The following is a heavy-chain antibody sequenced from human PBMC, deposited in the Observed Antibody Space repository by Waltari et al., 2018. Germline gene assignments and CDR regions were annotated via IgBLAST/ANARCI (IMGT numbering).Heavy chain of an antibody. CDR1: GFIFSNAW. Sequence: EVQLVESGGGLVKPGGSLRLSWAAPGFIFSNAWMTWVRQPPGKGLGWVGRIKRNTDGATTHYSAPVRGRFTISRDDSKDTVYLQMSGLKTEDTAVYYCTSRRDYYDSSGYDYWGQGTLVTVSS. CDR2: IKRNTDGATT. CDR3: TSRRDYYDSSGYDY. V-gene: IGHV3-15*06. D-gene: IGHD3-22*01. J-gene: IGHJ4*02.